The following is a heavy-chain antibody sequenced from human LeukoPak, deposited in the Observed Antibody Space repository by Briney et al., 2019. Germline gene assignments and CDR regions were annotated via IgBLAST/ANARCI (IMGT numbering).Heavy chain of an antibody. J-gene: IGHJ4*02. V-gene: IGHV3-21*01. D-gene: IGHD5-12*01. CDR1: GFTFSSYT. Sequence: GGSLRLSCAASGFTFSSYTMNWVRQAPGKGLEWVSSISSRSYIYYADSVKGRFTISRDNGKNSLYLQMNSRRAEDTAVYYCARSGYSGYDPAFFDYWGQGTLVTVSS. CDR3: ARSGYSGYDPAFFDY. CDR2: ISSRSYI.